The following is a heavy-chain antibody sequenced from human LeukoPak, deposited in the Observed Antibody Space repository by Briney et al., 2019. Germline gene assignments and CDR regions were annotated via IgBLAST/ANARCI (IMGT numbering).Heavy chain of an antibody. CDR3: ARAEMATTKFDY. Sequence: TGGSLRLSCAASGFTFSSYGMHWVRQAPGKGLEWVAVIWYDGSNKYYADSVKGRFTISRDNSKNTLYLQMNSLGAEDTAVYYCARAEMATTKFDYWGQGTLVTVSS. CDR2: IWYDGSNK. CDR1: GFTFSSYG. V-gene: IGHV3-33*01. D-gene: IGHD5-24*01. J-gene: IGHJ4*02.